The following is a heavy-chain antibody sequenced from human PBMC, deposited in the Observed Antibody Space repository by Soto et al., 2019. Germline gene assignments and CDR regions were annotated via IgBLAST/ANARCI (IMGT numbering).Heavy chain of an antibody. Sequence: QITLKESGPTLVKPTQTLTLTCTFSGFSLSTSGVGVGWISQPPGKALEWLALIYWDDDKRYSPSLKSRLTITKDTSKNQVVLTMTNIDPVDTATYYCAHRREVTMVRAVISHYFDFWVHGTLVTVSS. CDR2: IYWDDDK. D-gene: IGHD3-10*01. V-gene: IGHV2-5*02. CDR3: AHRREVTMVRAVISHYFDF. J-gene: IGHJ4*01. CDR1: GFSLSTSGVG.